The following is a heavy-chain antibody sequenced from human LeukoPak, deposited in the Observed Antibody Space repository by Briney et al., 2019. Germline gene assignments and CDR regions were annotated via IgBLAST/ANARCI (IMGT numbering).Heavy chain of an antibody. D-gene: IGHD6-13*01. CDR2: ISSSGSTL. CDR3: ATTGEQQLVLNYYYGMDV. V-gene: IGHV3-11*01. CDR1: GFTFSDYY. Sequence: GGSLRLSCAASGFTFSDYYMSWIRQAPGKGLEWVSYISSSGSTLYYADSVKGRFTISRDNAKNSLYLQMNSLRAEDTAVYYCATTGEQQLVLNYYYGMDVWGQGTTVTVSS. J-gene: IGHJ6*02.